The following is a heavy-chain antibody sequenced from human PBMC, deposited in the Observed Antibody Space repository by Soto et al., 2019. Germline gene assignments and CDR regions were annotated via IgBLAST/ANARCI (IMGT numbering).Heavy chain of an antibody. V-gene: IGHV1-3*01. CDR3: ARPFCSSSSCYGLFEF. CDR1: GYPFTNYA. Sequence: QVQLVQSGTEVKKPGASVNISCRASGYPFTNYAISWVRQAPGQRLEWMGWINAASGHTQYSQKFQGRVTITSDASASTAYMELRGLRSEDTGVFYCARPFCSSSSCYGLFEFWGQGTLVTVSS. D-gene: IGHD2-2*01. J-gene: IGHJ4*02. CDR2: INAASGHT.